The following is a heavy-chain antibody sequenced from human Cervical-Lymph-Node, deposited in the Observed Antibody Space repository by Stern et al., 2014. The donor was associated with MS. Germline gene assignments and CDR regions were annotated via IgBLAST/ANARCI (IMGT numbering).Heavy chain of an antibody. D-gene: IGHD3-10*02. CDR3: ARLHLSVRQGHYFDP. J-gene: IGHJ5*02. CDR2: LYYSGST. Sequence: QVQLQESGPGLVKPSETLSLTCNVSGGSISTTGYYWGWIRQPPGKGLEWIGGLYYSGSTYYRPSLKSRVTINADTSKGPFSPTRRSVTAADTAVYYCARLHLSVRQGHYFDPWGQGTLVTVSS. V-gene: IGHV4-39*01. CDR1: GGSISTTGYY.